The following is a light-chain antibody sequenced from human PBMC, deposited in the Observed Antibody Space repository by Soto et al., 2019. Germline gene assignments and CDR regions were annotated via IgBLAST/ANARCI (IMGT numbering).Light chain of an antibody. CDR1: ESITKY. V-gene: IGKV1-39*01. CDR3: QQTHSVPRT. Sequence: DVQLTQSPSSLSASVGDRVSITCRASESITKYLSWYQQKPGKAPKLLIYGASSLQSGVPLRFGGSGFGTDFTLNISCLQPEDFATYYCQQTHSVPRTFGGGTKVEI. CDR2: GAS. J-gene: IGKJ4*01.